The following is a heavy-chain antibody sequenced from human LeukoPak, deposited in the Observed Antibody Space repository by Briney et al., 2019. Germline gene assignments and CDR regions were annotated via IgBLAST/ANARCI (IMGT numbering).Heavy chain of an antibody. CDR3: ARDTNYSGGFDP. CDR1: GGSISSSSYY. CDR2: IYTSGST. Sequence: SETLSLTCTVSGGSISSSSYYWGWIRQPPGKGLEWIGSIYTSGSTNYNPSLKSRVTMSVDTSKNQFSLKLSSVTAADTAVYYCARDTNYSGGFDPWGQGTLVTVSS. J-gene: IGHJ5*02. D-gene: IGHD3-10*01. V-gene: IGHV4-39*07.